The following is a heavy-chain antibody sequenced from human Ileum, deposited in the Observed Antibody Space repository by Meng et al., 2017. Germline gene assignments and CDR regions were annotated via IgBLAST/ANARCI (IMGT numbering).Heavy chain of an antibody. V-gene: IGHV5-51*01. CDR2: IYPGDSDT. CDR3: ARSSNWAFDF. CDR1: GYSFTSYW. J-gene: IGHJ4*02. Sequence: GESLKISCKISGYSFTSYWIAWVRQMPGKGLEWMGIIYPGDSDTTYSPSFQGQVTISADKSIRTAYLQWSSLKASDTAMYYCARSSNWAFDFWVQGTLVTVSS. D-gene: IGHD7-27*01.